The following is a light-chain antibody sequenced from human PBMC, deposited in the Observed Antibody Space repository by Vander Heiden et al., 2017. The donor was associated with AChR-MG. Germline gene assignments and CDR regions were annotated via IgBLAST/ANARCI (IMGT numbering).Light chain of an antibody. Sequence: QSALTQPASVSRSPGQSTTTSCTGTSSDVGSYNFVSWYQQHTGKVTKLIIHDVSNRPSGVSNRSAGSKSGNRASLTISGLQAEDEADYYCTSYTSSSTLVFGGGTKLTVL. CDR3: TSYTSSSTLV. V-gene: IGLV2-14*03. J-gene: IGLJ2*01. CDR1: SSDVGSYNF. CDR2: DVS.